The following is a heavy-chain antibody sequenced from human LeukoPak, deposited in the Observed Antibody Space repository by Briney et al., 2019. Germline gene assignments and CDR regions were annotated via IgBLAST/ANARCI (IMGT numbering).Heavy chain of an antibody. CDR1: GGTFNIYA. V-gene: IGHV1-69*04. D-gene: IGHD5-12*01. Sequence: SVKVSCKASGGTFNIYAFTWVRQAPGEGLEWMGRIIPIVDIANYAQKFQGRLTFSADRSTNSVYMELSSLTSGDTAVYYCARRHDAYDYSYSWGQGTLVTVSS. CDR3: ARRHDAYDYSYS. CDR2: IIPIVDIA. J-gene: IGHJ4*02.